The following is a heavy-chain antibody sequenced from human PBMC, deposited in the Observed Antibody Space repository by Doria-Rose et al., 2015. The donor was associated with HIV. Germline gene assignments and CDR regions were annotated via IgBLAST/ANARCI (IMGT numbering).Heavy chain of an antibody. CDR3: ARYVVGVVDGLDM. CDR2: INPNSRGT. J-gene: IGHJ3*02. CDR1: ASTFTDSD. D-gene: IGHD1-26*01. Sequence: QVQLQESGAEVKPPGASVGVSCRASASTFTDSDIHWVRQAPGQGLEWMGWINPNSRGTNVAQKFQGRITMTRGTSVSTAYMELSNLRSDDAAFYYCARYVVGVVDGLDMWGQGTLVSVSS. V-gene: IGHV1-2*02.